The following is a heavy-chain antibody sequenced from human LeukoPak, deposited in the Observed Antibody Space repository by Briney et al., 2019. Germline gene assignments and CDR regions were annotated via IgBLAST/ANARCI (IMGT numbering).Heavy chain of an antibody. Sequence: ASVKVSCKAYGNTFTNNGISWVRQAPGQGLEWMGWISAYNGYTNCAQKLQGRVTMTADTSTSTVYMELRSLRSDDTAVYYCARDGHRRYYYDSSGREDAFDIWGQGTMVTVSS. CDR3: ARDGHRRYYYDSSGREDAFDI. CDR2: ISAYNGYT. D-gene: IGHD3-22*01. CDR1: GNTFTNNG. J-gene: IGHJ3*02. V-gene: IGHV1-18*01.